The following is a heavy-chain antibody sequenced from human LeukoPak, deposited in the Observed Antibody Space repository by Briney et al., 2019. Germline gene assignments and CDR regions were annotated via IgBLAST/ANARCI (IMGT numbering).Heavy chain of an antibody. J-gene: IGHJ6*02. Sequence: GGSLRLSCVVSGFTFSSYGMPWVRQAPGKGLEWVALISYDGSNIYYADYVRGRFTISRDNSKNTLYLQMNSLRVEDTAVYYCAKDRYSGSYMSPYYGMDVWGQGTTVTVSS. CDR3: AKDRYSGSYMSPYYGMDV. CDR2: ISYDGSNI. CDR1: GFTFSSYG. D-gene: IGHD1-26*01. V-gene: IGHV3-30*18.